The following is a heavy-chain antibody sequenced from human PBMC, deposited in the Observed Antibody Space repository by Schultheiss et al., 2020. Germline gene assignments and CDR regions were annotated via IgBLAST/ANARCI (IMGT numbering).Heavy chain of an antibody. CDR3: ARKESD. CDR1: GFTFSSYA. Sequence: GGSLRLSCAASGFTFSSYAMHWVRQAPGKGLEWVAVISYDGSNKYYADSVKGRFTISRDNSKNTLYLQMNSLRAEDTAVYYCARKESDWGQGTLVTVSS. J-gene: IGHJ4*02. V-gene: IGHV3-30*14. CDR2: ISYDGSNK.